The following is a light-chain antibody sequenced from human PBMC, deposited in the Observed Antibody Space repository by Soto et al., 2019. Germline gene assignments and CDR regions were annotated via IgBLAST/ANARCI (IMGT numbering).Light chain of an antibody. V-gene: IGLV2-14*03. J-gene: IGLJ1*01. CDR1: SNDVGGFNY. Sequence: QCVLTQPASVSGAPGQSITISCTGTSNDVGGFNYVSWYQQLPGKAPKLVIYDVTHRTSGLSDRFSGSRSGNTASLTISGLQAEDEADYYCTSFTSGSTPYVLGTGTKVTVL. CDR3: TSFTSGSTPYV. CDR2: DVT.